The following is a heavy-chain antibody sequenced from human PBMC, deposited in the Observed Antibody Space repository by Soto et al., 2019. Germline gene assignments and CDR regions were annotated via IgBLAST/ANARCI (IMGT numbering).Heavy chain of an antibody. CDR1: GGSFSGYY. V-gene: IGHV4-34*01. J-gene: IGHJ4*02. CDR2: VSHSGSS. Sequence: PSETLSLTCVVSGGSFSGYYWSWIRQPPGKGLEWIGEVSHSGSSKYSPSLKSRVTISVDTSKNQFSLKLSSVTTADAAVYYCASGHKEYTYGLFDQWGQGTLVTVSS. CDR3: ASGHKEYTYGLFDQ. D-gene: IGHD5-18*01.